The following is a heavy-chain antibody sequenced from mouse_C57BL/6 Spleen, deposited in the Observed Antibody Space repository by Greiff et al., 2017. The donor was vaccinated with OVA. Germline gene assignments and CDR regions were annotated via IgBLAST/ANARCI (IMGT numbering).Heavy chain of an antibody. Sequence: EVKLVESEGGLVQPGSSMKLSCTASGFTFSDYYMAWVRQVPEKGLEWVANINYDGSSTYYLDSLKSRFIISRDNAKNILYLQMSSLKSEDTATYYCARDGRYYGSTWYFDVWGTGTTVTVSS. D-gene: IGHD1-1*01. CDR2: INYDGSST. J-gene: IGHJ1*03. CDR1: GFTFSDYY. V-gene: IGHV5-16*01. CDR3: ARDGRYYGSTWYFDV.